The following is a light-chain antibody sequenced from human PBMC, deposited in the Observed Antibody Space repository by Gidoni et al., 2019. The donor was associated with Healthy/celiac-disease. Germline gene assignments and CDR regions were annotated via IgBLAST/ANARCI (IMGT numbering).Light chain of an antibody. CDR1: HTVTTY. V-gene: IGKV3-11*01. CDR3: QQRSNWPYT. J-gene: IGKJ2*01. CDR2: DAS. Sequence: EIALTQPPATLSLSPGERVTLSCRASHTVTTYLAWYQQKPGQAPRLLIYDASNRATGIPARFSGSGSGTDFTLTISSLEPEDFALYYCQQRSNWPYTFXXXSRVAIK.